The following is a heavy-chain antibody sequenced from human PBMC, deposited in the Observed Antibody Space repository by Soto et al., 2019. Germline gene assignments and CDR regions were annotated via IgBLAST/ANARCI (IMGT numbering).Heavy chain of an antibody. CDR2: IYHSGST. CDR1: GGSISSSNW. Sequence: SETLSLICAVSGGSISSSNWWSWVRQPPGKGLEWIGEIYHSGSTNYNPSLKSRVTISVDKPKNQFSLKLSSVTAADTAVYYCARVPLAGAFWFDPWSQGTLVPVSS. J-gene: IGHJ5*02. V-gene: IGHV4-4*02. D-gene: IGHD6-19*01. CDR3: ARVPLAGAFWFDP.